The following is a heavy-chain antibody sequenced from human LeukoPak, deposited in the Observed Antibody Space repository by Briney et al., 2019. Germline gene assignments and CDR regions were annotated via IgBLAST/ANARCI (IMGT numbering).Heavy chain of an antibody. CDR3: ATWTPWGATTRFGAFDI. D-gene: IGHD1-26*01. CDR2: ISYDGSNK. Sequence: GGSLRLSCAASGFTFSSYGMHWVRQAPGKGLEWVAVISYDGSNKYYADSVKGRFTISRDNSKNTLYLQMNSLRAEDTAVYYCATWTPWGATTRFGAFDIWGQGTMVTVSS. CDR1: GFTFSSYG. V-gene: IGHV3-30*03. J-gene: IGHJ3*02.